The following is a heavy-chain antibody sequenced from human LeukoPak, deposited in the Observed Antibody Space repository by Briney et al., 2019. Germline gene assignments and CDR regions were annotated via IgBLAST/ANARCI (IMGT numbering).Heavy chain of an antibody. V-gene: IGHV3-30*02. CDR3: AKVDFRGWYFFDY. CDR1: GFTFSSYG. Sequence: GGSLRLSCAASGFTFSSYGMHWVRQAPGKGLEWVAFIRYDGSNKYYADSVKGRFTISRDNSKNTLYLQINSLRAEDTALYYCAKVDFRGWYFFDYWGQGTLVTVSS. J-gene: IGHJ4*02. D-gene: IGHD6-19*01. CDR2: IRYDGSNK.